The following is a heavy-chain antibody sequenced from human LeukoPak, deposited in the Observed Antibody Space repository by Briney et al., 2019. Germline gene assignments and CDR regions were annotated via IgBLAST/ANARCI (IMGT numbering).Heavy chain of an antibody. CDR1: GFTFSNYY. CDR3: ARRKHSSGWSPNEYYFDY. CDR2: IYISGTTI. Sequence: GGSLTLSCAASGFTFSNYYMSWIRQPPGKGLEWVSYIYISGTTIYYTHYVKGRFTIHRDNAKNSLYLQLNSLRAEDTAFYYCARRKHSSGWSPNEYYFDYWGQGTLVTVSS. J-gene: IGHJ4*02. V-gene: IGHV3-11*01. D-gene: IGHD6-13*01.